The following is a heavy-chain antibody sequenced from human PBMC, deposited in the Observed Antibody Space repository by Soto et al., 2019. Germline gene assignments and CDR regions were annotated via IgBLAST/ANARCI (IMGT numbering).Heavy chain of an antibody. CDR1: GGTFSSYA. D-gene: IGHD3-3*01. CDR3: ARAGTILGVVIKQPQSPHYYYGMDV. Sequence: SVKVSCKASGGTFSSYAISWVRQAPGQGLEWMGGIIPIFGTANYAQKFQGRVTITADESTSTAYMELSSLRSEDTAVYYCARAGTILGVVIKQPQSPHYYYGMDVWGQGTTVTVSS. V-gene: IGHV1-69*13. J-gene: IGHJ6*02. CDR2: IIPIFGTA.